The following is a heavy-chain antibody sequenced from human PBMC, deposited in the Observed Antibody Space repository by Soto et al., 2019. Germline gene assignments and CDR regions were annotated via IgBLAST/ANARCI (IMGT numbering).Heavy chain of an antibody. J-gene: IGHJ4*02. D-gene: IGHD2-15*01. CDR3: ERDVGYCSGGSCSVFDY. Sequence: SVKVSCQASGYTFTSYGISWVRQAPGQGLEWMGWISAYNGKTNYAQKLQGRVTMTTDTSTSTAYMELRSLRSDDTAVYYCERDVGYCSGGSCSVFDYWGQGTLVTVSS. V-gene: IGHV1-18*01. CDR1: GYTFTSYG. CDR2: ISAYNGKT.